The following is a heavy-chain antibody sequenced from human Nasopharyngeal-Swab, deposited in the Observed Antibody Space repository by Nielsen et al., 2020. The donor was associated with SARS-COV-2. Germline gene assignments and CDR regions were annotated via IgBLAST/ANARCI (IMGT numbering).Heavy chain of an antibody. J-gene: IGHJ6*02. Sequence: GGSLRLSCAASGFTFNNYNFNWVRQAPGKGLEWVSSISSSSSYIYYADSVKGRFTISRDNAKNSLYLQMNSLRAEDTAVYYCAIDGLDYDFWSAYFMDVWGQGTTVTVSS. V-gene: IGHV3-21*01. D-gene: IGHD3-3*01. CDR2: ISSSSSYI. CDR3: AIDGLDYDFWSAYFMDV. CDR1: GFTFNNYN.